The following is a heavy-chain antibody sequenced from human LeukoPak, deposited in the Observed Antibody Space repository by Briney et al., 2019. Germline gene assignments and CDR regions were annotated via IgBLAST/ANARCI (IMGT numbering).Heavy chain of an antibody. CDR2: ISRSGDRT. J-gene: IGHJ4*02. CDR3: ATSSGSYRLFDY. CDR1: GFTFSSYW. V-gene: IGHV3-23*01. Sequence: GGSLRLSCAASGFTFSSYWMNWARQAPGKGLEWVSAISRSGDRTYYADSVKGRFTISRDNSKNTLFLQMNSLRAEDTAVYYCATSSGSYRLFDYWGQGILVTVSS. D-gene: IGHD1-26*01.